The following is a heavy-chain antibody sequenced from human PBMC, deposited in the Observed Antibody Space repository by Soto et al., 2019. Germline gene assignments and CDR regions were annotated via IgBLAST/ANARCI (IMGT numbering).Heavy chain of an antibody. Sequence: PSETLSLTCDVYGGSFSGYFWNWIRQSPGKGLEWIGKVNHNGRNNYNPSIKSRVTISLDMSKKQISLKLTSVTAADTAVYYCARGGSSDWQVAFDFWGQGTMVTVSS. J-gene: IGHJ3*01. CDR3: ARGGSSDWQVAFDF. V-gene: IGHV4-34*01. CDR1: GGSFSGYF. D-gene: IGHD6-19*01. CDR2: VNHNGRN.